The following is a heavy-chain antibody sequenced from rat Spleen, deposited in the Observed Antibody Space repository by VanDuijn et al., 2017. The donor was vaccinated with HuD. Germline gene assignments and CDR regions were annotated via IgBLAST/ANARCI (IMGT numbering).Heavy chain of an antibody. V-gene: IGHV5-58*01. CDR3: ARYARYNYFDY. D-gene: IGHD1-5*01. Sequence: EVQLVETGGGLVQPGRSLKLSCVASGFTFNRYWMYWVRQAPGKGLEWVSSIDTDGSRTYYPDSVRGRFTISRDNAENTAYLQMNSLWSEDTATYYCARYARYNYFDYWGQGVMVTVSS. CDR2: IDTDGSRT. CDR1: GFTFNRYW. J-gene: IGHJ2*01.